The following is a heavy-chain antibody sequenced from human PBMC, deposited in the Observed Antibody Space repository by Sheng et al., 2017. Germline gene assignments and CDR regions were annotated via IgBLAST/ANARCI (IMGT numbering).Heavy chain of an antibody. D-gene: IGHD2-2*02. CDR1: GGTFSSYA. CDR2: IIPIFGTA. J-gene: IGHJ6*02. CDR3: ARTGNSIVVVPAAILPSHYYGMDV. Sequence: QVQLVQSGAEVKKPGSSVKVSCKASGGTFSSYAISWVRQAPGQGLEWMGGIIPIFGTANYAQKFQGRVTITADESTSTAYMELSSLRSEDTAVYYCARTGNSIVVVPAAILPSHYYGMDVWGQGP. V-gene: IGHV1-69*01.